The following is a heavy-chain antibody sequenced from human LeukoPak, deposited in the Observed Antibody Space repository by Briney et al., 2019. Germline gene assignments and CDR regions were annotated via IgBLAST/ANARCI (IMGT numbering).Heavy chain of an antibody. V-gene: IGHV4-59*01. CDR3: ARSAPYLLRFLEYHFDY. Sequence: SSETLSLTCTVSGGSISSYDWSWIRQPPGKGLEWIGYIYYSGSTNYNPSLKSRVTISVDTSKNQLSLKLSSVTAAAAAVYYCARSAPYLLRFLEYHFDYWGQGTLVTVSS. D-gene: IGHD3-3*01. J-gene: IGHJ4*02. CDR2: IYYSGST. CDR1: GGSISSYD.